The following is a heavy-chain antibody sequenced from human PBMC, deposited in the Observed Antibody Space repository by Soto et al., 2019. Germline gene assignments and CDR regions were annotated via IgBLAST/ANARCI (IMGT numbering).Heavy chain of an antibody. CDR3: ARGGKMVDSGYVNYYYYCMDV. V-gene: IGHV1-46*03. J-gene: IGHJ6*03. CDR2: INPSGGST. Sequence: ASVKVSCKASGYTFTSYYMHWVRQAPGQGLEWMGIINPSGGSTSYAQKFQGRVTMTRDTSTSTVYMELSSLRSEDTAVYYCARGGKMVDSGYVNYYYYCMDVWGKGTTVTVSS. CDR1: GYTFTSYY. D-gene: IGHD5-12*01.